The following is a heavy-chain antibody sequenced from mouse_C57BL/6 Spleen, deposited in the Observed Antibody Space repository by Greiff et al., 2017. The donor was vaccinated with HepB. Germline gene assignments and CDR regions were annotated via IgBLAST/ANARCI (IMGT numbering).Heavy chain of an antibody. V-gene: IGHV7-1*01. CDR2: SRNKANDYTT. CDR3: ARDGPLGFDY. Sequence: EVKVVESGGGLVQSGRSLRLSCATSGFTFSDFYMEWVRQAPGKGLEWIAASRNKANDYTTEYSASVKGRFIVSRDTSQSILYLQMNALRAEDTAIYYCARDGPLGFDYWGQGTTLTVSS. D-gene: IGHD4-1*01. J-gene: IGHJ2*01. CDR1: GFTFSDFY.